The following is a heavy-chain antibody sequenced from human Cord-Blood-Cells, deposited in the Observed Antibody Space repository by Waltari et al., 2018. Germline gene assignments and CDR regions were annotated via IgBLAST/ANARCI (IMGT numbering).Heavy chain of an antibody. J-gene: IGHJ5*02. Sequence: QLQLQESGPGLVKPSETLSLTCTVSGGSISSSSYYWGWNRQPPGKGLEWIGSIYYSGSTYYNPSLKSRVTISVDTSKNQFSLKLSSVTAADTAVYYCARRLQYMYVPYNWFDPWGQGTLVTVSS. CDR3: ARRLQYMYVPYNWFDP. CDR1: GGSISSSSYY. D-gene: IGHD2-8*01. CDR2: IYYSGST. V-gene: IGHV4-39*01.